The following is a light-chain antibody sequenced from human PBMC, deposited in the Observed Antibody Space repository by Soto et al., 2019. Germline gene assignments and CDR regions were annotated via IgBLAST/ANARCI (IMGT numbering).Light chain of an antibody. J-gene: IGKJ1*01. CDR3: QQYGGSPQT. V-gene: IGKV3-20*01. CDR2: GAS. CDR1: QSVSSY. Sequence: EIVLTQSPGTLSLSPGERATLSCRAGQSVSSYLAWYQQEPGQAPRLLIYGASSRATGIPDRFSGSGSGTDFTLTISRLEPEDFAVYYCQQYGGSPQTFGQGTKVDIK.